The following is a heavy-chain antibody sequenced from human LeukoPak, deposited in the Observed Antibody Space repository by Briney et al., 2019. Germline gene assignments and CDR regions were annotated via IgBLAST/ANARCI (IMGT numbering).Heavy chain of an antibody. CDR2: IIPILGIA. Sequence: ASVKVSCKASGGTFSSYAISWVRQAPGQGLEWMGRIIPILGIANYAQKFQGRVTITADKSTSTAYMELSSLRSEDTAVYYCAVRLVTYYYDSSGYLAEYFQHWGQGTLVTVSS. CDR1: GGTFSSYA. V-gene: IGHV1-69*04. J-gene: IGHJ1*01. CDR3: AVRLVTYYYDSSGYLAEYFQH. D-gene: IGHD3-22*01.